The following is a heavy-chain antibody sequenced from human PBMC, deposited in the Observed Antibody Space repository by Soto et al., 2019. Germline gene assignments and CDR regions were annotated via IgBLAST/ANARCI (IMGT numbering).Heavy chain of an antibody. CDR3: ARGVDTAKAGY. J-gene: IGHJ4*02. CDR2: IYPAGNT. Sequence: VQLVESGGGLVQPGGSLRLSCAASGFTVSSHHMTWVRQAPGRGPEWVSTIYPAGNTYYADSVKGRFTISRDTSKNMLYFQMNSLRAEDTALYYCARGVDTAKAGYWGQGTQVTVSS. V-gene: IGHV3-53*01. D-gene: IGHD5-18*01. CDR1: GFTVSSHH.